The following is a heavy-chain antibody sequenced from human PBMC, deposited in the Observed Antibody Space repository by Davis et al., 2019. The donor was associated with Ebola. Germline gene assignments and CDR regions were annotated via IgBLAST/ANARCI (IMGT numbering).Heavy chain of an antibody. CDR1: GYTFTGYY. CDR3: ARGTAGTLFYYGMDV. J-gene: IGHJ6*02. Sequence: ASVKVSCKASGYTFTGYYMHWVRQAPGQGLEWMGWMNPNSGNTGYAQKFQGRVTMTRNTSISTAYMELSSLRSEDTAVYYCARGTAGTLFYYGMDVWGQGTTVTVSS. CDR2: MNPNSGNT. D-gene: IGHD2-21*01. V-gene: IGHV1-8*02.